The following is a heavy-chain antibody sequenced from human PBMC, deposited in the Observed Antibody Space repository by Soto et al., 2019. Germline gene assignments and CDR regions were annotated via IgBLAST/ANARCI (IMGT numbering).Heavy chain of an antibody. J-gene: IGHJ5*02. CDR1: GGSISSGDYY. CDR2: IYYSGST. Sequence: LSLTCTVSGGSISSGDYYWSWIRQPPGKGLEWIGYIYYSGSTYYNPSLKSRVTISVDTSKNQFSLKLSSVTAADTAVYYCARGSREYEWLRGSNWFDPWGQGTLVTVSS. CDR3: ARGSREYEWLRGSNWFDP. D-gene: IGHD5-12*01. V-gene: IGHV4-30-4*01.